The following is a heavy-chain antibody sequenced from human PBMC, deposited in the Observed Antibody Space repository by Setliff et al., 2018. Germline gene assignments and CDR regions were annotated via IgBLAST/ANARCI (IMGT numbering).Heavy chain of an antibody. Sequence: AAETLSLTCAVYGGSFSGYYWSWIRQPPGKGLEWVGEINHSGSANYNPSLKSRVTISVDTSKNQFSLKLSSVTSADTAVYYCGSGKVLYDYVWGSYRYEVYYYGTDVWGQGTTVTVSS. CDR1: GGSFSGYY. D-gene: IGHD3-16*02. V-gene: IGHV4-34*01. CDR3: GSGKVLYDYVWGSYRYEVYYYGTDV. CDR2: INHSGSA. J-gene: IGHJ6*02.